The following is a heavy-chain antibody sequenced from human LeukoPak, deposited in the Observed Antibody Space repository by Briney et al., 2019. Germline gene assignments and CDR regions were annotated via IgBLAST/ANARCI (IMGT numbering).Heavy chain of an antibody. D-gene: IGHD2-2*02. J-gene: IGHJ6*03. CDR1: GGSFTGYY. Sequence: SETLSLTCGVYGGSFTGYYWSWIRQPPGKGLEWIGYIYSSGSTKYNPSLKSRVTISGDTSKNQFSLKLSSVTAADTAVYYCARHNPPPTRYCSSTSCYMAGAEYYYMDVWGKGTTVTVSS. CDR3: ARHNPPPTRYCSSTSCYMAGAEYYYMDV. V-gene: IGHV4-4*09. CDR2: IYSSGST.